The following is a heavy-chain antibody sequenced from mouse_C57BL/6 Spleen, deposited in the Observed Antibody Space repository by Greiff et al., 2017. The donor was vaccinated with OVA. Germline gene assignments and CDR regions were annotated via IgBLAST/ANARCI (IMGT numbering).Heavy chain of an antibody. Sequence: QVQLQQPGAELVRPGSSVKLSCKASGYTFTSYWMHWVKQRPIQGLEWIGNIDPSDSETHYNQKFKDKATLTVDKSSSTAYMQLSSLTSEDSAVYYCAREAFYGSSYVFAYWGQGTLVTVSA. CDR1: GYTFTSYW. CDR2: IDPSDSET. D-gene: IGHD1-1*01. CDR3: AREAFYGSSYVFAY. J-gene: IGHJ3*01. V-gene: IGHV1-52*01.